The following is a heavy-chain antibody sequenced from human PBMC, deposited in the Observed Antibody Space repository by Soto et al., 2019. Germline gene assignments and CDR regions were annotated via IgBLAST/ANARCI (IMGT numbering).Heavy chain of an antibody. V-gene: IGHV1-69*02. J-gene: IGHJ4*01. CDR3: SCYCHISPSYLSGRIYDLDF. CDR1: GGTFSSYT. Sequence: ASVKVSCKASGGTFSSYTISWVRQAPGQGLEWMGRIIPILGIANYAQKFQGRVTITADKSTSTAYMELSSLRSEDTAVDYSSCYCHISPSYLSGRIYDLDFWGQGTPVTVSS. D-gene: IGHD1-26*01. CDR2: IIPILGIA.